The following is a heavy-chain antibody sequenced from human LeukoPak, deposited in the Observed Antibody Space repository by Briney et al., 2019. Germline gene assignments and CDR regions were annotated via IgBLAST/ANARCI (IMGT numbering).Heavy chain of an antibody. D-gene: IGHD1-1*01. CDR1: GYSISRGYH. CDR3: ARVNWNPDY. CDR2: IHHSGST. V-gene: IGHV4-38-2*01. Sequence: PSETLSLTCAVSGYSISRGYHWGWIRQPPGKGLEWIGSIHHSGSTYYNSSLKSRVTISVDTSKNQLSLKVSSVTAADTAVYYCARVNWNPDYWGQGTLVTVSS. J-gene: IGHJ4*02.